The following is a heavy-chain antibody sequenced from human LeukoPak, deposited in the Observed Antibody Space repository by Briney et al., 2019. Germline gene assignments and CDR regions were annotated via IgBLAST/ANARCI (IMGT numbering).Heavy chain of an antibody. CDR2: ISKTGKTT. CDR1: GFNFNAYA. D-gene: IGHD2-21*02. Sequence: GGSLTISCAASGFNFNAYAMTWVRQAPGKGLERVSSISKTGKTTFYIDSVKGRFTISRDNSKDTLHLQMDRLRAEDTALYFCAKDHDNTDSYYYFDSWGLGTLVTVSS. V-gene: IGHV3-23*01. J-gene: IGHJ4*02. CDR3: AKDHDNTDSYYYFDS.